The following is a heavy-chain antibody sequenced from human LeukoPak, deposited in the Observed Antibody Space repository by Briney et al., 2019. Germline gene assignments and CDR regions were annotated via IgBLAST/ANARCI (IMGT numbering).Heavy chain of an antibody. CDR2: IDPKRGGT. V-gene: IGHV1-2*02. Sequence: GASVKVSCRASGYTFTAHYIHWVRQAPGQGLEWMGWIDPKRGGTNYAQKFLGSVTMTGDTSINTAFMELSRLRSDDTAIYYCARGRGTTMVRGVITNYFDLWGRGSLVTVSS. CDR3: ARGRGTTMVRGVITNYFDL. CDR1: GYTFTAHY. D-gene: IGHD3-10*01. J-gene: IGHJ2*01.